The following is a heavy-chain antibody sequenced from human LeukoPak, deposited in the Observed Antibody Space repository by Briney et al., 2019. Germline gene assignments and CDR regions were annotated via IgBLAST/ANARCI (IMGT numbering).Heavy chain of an antibody. Sequence: SETLSLTCTVSGGSIRSSYYYWGWIRQPPGKGLEWIGSIYDSGSTYYNPSLKSRVTISVDTSKNQFSLKLNSVTAADTAVYYCARGTGYKPFDYWGQGTLVTVSS. CDR3: ARGTGYKPFDY. D-gene: IGHD5-24*01. CDR2: IYDSGST. CDR1: GGSIRSSYYY. V-gene: IGHV4-39*01. J-gene: IGHJ4*02.